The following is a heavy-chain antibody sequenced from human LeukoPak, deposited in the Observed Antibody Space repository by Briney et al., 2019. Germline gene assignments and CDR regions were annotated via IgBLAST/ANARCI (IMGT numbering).Heavy chain of an antibody. Sequence: SETQSLTRAVSVYPISSGYYLGRIRQPPGKGLEWIGSSYHSGSTHYNPSLKSRVTISVDASKNPFSLKLSSVTAADTAVYYCARRTGGGNFDYWGQGTLVTVSS. J-gene: IGHJ4*02. D-gene: IGHD3-16*01. V-gene: IGHV4-38-2*01. CDR2: SYHSGST. CDR3: ARRTGGGNFDY. CDR1: VYPISSGYY.